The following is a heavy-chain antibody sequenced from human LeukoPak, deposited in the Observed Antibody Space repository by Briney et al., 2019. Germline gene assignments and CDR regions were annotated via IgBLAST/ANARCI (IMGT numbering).Heavy chain of an antibody. J-gene: IGHJ3*02. V-gene: IGHV1-2*02. CDR3: ARDRLGGTSSDAFDI. CDR2: INPISGGT. CDR1: GYSFTGFH. Sequence: GASVKVSCKASGYSFTGFHMHWVRQAPGQGLEWMGWINPISGGTDSAQKFQGRVTMTRDTSISTAFLELSSLRSDDTAVYYCARDRLGGTSSDAFDIWAKGQWSPSLQ. D-gene: IGHD4-11*01.